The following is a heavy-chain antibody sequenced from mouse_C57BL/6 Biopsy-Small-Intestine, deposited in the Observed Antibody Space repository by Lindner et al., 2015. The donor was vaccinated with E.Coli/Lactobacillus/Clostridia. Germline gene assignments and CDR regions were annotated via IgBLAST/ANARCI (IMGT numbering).Heavy chain of an antibody. Sequence: VQLQESGPELVKPGASVKISCKASGYAFSNSWMNWVKQRPGKGLEWIGRIYPGDGDTNYNGKFKGKATLTADKSSSTAYMQLSSLTSGDSAVYFCARDYYGSSCDYWGQGTTLTVSS. D-gene: IGHD1-1*01. V-gene: IGHV1-82*01. CDR3: ARDYYGSSCDY. CDR2: IYPGDGDT. CDR1: GYAFSNSW. J-gene: IGHJ2*01.